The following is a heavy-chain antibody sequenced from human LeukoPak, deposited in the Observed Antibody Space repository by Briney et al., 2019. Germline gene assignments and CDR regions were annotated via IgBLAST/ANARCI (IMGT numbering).Heavy chain of an antibody. V-gene: IGHV1-46*01. CDR1: GYTFTSDY. J-gene: IGHJ4*02. Sequence: ASVKVSCKASGYTFTSDYMHWVRQAPGQGLEWMGIINLSGGSTSYAQKFQGRVTMTRDTSTSTVYMELSSLRSEDTAVYYCARGGVWFGELLGHYFDYWGQGTLVTVSS. CDR2: INLSGGST. CDR3: ARGGVWFGELLGHYFDY. D-gene: IGHD3-10*01.